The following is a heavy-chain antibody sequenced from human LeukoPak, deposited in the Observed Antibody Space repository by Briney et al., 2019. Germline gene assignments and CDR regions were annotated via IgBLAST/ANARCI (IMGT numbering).Heavy chain of an antibody. CDR3: AREPGRYFDWLLSGGTDY. CDR1: GYTFTSYD. CDR2: VNPNSGNT. D-gene: IGHD3-9*01. Sequence: ASVKVSCKASGYTFTSYDINWVRQATGQGLEWMGWVNPNSGNTGYAQKFQGRVTMTRNTSISTAYMELSSLRSEDTAVYYCAREPGRYFDWLLSGGTDYWGQGTLVTVSS. J-gene: IGHJ4*02. V-gene: IGHV1-8*01.